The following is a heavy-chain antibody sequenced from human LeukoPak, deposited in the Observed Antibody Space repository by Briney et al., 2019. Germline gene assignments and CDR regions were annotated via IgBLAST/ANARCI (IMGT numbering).Heavy chain of an antibody. CDR1: GVTFCTYS. CDR2: NSGSGGSA. Sequence: GSLIRSCGASGVTFCTYSMSWVRQDPGEGRVLGLANSGSGGSAYYSDSAKGRLTISRGNSKNTPLFQIDRLRAEDTALYFCANRPPTWGATTFVDQWGQETLVTVPS. CDR3: ANRPPTWGATTFVDQ. D-gene: IGHD1-26*01. J-gene: IGHJ4*02. V-gene: IGHV3-23*01.